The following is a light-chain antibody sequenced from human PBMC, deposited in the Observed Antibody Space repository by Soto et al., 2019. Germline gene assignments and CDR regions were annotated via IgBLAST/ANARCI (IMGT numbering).Light chain of an antibody. V-gene: IGKV3-15*01. Sequence: ETVMTQSPATLSVSPRERPTLSCRASQSVYSNLAWYQQKPGQAPRLLIYDASTRATGIPARFSGSGSGTEFTLTISSLQSEDFAVYYWQQYNTWPLTFGPGTKVDIK. CDR3: QQYNTWPLT. CDR2: DAS. J-gene: IGKJ3*01. CDR1: QSVYSN.